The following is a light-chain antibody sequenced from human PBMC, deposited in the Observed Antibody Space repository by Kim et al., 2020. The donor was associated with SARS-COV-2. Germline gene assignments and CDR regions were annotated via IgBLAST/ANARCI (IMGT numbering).Light chain of an antibody. CDR1: QSGSSSY. CDR3: QQYGSSLYS. J-gene: IGKJ2*03. CDR2: GAS. Sequence: WSPGERAALACRASQSGSSSYLAWYQQKPGQAPRLLIYGASSRATGIPDRFSGSGSGTDFTLTISRLEPEDFAVYYCQQYGSSLYSFGQGTKLEI. V-gene: IGKV3-20*01.